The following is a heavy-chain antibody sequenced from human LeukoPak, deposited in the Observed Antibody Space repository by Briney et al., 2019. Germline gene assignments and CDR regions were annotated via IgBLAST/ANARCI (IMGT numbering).Heavy chain of an antibody. CDR2: ISAYNGNT. V-gene: IGHV1-18*01. Sequence: ASVKVSCKASGYTFTSYGISWVRQAPGQGLEWMGWISAYNGNTNYAQKLQGRVTMTTDTSTSTAYMELRGLRSDDTAIYYCAGNSHGYGSGWQQFNFDYWGQGTLVTVSS. CDR1: GYTFTSYG. CDR3: AGNSHGYGSGWQQFNFDY. J-gene: IGHJ4*02. D-gene: IGHD6-19*01.